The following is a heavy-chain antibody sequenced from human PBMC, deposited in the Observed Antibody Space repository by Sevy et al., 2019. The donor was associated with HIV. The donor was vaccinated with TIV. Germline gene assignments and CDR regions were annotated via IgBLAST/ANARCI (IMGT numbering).Heavy chain of an antibody. CDR1: GFSFDSYG. Sequence: GGSLRLSCAVSGFSFDSYGMTWVRQAPGKGLEWVSGISGSCTRTYYADSVKGRFIISRDNSKNTLYLQMNSLRSEDTARYYCAKGGGGHYDPDEIGYYFYYYNMDVWGKGTTVTVSS. CDR2: ISGSCTRT. D-gene: IGHD3-22*01. CDR3: AKGGGGHYDPDEIGYYFYYYNMDV. V-gene: IGHV3-23*01. J-gene: IGHJ6*03.